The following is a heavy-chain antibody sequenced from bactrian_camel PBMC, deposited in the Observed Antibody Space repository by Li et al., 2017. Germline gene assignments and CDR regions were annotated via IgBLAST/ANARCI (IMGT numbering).Heavy chain of an antibody. D-gene: IGHD5*01. V-gene: IGHV3S63*01. J-gene: IGHJ7*01. CDR2: LAINGGT. CDR1: GFTHSSYC. Sequence: HVQLVESGGGSVQAGGSLLLSCAASGFTHSSYCLGWFRQAPGKEREGVAYLAINGGTDYTYAVAGRFTISKDNAKDTLYLQMDSLKPEDTAVYFCVRVEGDILFGYGVNDWGKGTQVTVS.